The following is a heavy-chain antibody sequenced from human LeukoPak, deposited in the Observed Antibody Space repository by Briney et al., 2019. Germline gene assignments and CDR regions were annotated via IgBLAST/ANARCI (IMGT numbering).Heavy chain of an antibody. D-gene: IGHD6-19*01. CDR2: ISGSAGIT. CDR1: GFTFSNYA. V-gene: IGHV3-23*01. CDR3: AKKINGAVASREGYFDY. Sequence: GGSLRLSCAASGFTFSNYAMSWVRLAPGKGLEWVSSISGSAGITYYADSVKGRFTLSRDNSKNTLYLQMNSLRAEDTALYYCAKKINGAVASREGYFDYWGQGTLVTVSS. J-gene: IGHJ4*02.